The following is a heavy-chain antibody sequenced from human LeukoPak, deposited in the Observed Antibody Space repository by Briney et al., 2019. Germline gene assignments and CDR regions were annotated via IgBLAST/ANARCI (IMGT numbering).Heavy chain of an antibody. Sequence: PSETLSLTCTVSGGSISSYYWSWIRQPAGKGLEWIGRIYTSGSTNYNPSLKSRVTMSVDTSKNQFSLKLSSVTAADKAVYYCARALGTTVTTRGLDRPLRFDPWGQGTLVTVSS. CDR1: GGSISSYY. J-gene: IGHJ5*02. D-gene: IGHD4-17*01. CDR2: IYTSGST. V-gene: IGHV4-4*07. CDR3: ARALGTTVTTRGLDRPLRFDP.